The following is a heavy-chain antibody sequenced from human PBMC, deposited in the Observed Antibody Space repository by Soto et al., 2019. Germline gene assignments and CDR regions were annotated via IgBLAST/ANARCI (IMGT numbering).Heavy chain of an antibody. Sequence: QVQLVQSGAEVKKPGASVKVSCKASGYTFTSYDINWVRQATGQGLEWMGWMNPNSGNTGYAQKFQGRVTMTRNTYTRTAYLELSSLRCEDTAVYFFASDPAAGTLSHDYRGQGTLVTVSS. D-gene: IGHD6-13*01. CDR2: MNPNSGNT. V-gene: IGHV1-8*01. CDR3: ASDPAAGTLSHDY. CDR1: GYTFTSYD. J-gene: IGHJ4*02.